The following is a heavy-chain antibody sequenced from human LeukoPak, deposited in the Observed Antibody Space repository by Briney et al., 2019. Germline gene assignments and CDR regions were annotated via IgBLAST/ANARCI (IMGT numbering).Heavy chain of an antibody. Sequence: SETLSLTCTVSGGSISSYYWSWIRQPPGKGLEWLGYIYYSGSTNYNPSLKSRVTISVDTSKNQFSLKLSSVTAADTAVYYCARVSDYDILTGYYHYFDYWGQGTLVTVSS. CDR3: ARVSDYDILTGYYHYFDY. CDR2: IYYSGST. J-gene: IGHJ4*02. V-gene: IGHV4-59*01. D-gene: IGHD3-9*01. CDR1: GGSISSYY.